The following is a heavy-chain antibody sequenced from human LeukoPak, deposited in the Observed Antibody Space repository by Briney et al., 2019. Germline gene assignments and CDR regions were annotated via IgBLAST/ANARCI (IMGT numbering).Heavy chain of an antibody. CDR3: ASPMTTPGSGYYYYYGMDV. D-gene: IGHD3-3*01. CDR2: IIPIFGTA. Sequence: GASVKVSCKASGGIFSSYAISLVRQAPGQGLEWMGGIIPIFGTANYAQKFQGRVTITADESTSTAYMELSSLRSEDTAVYYCASPMTTPGSGYYYYYGMDVWGQGTTVTVSS. CDR1: GGIFSSYA. J-gene: IGHJ6*02. V-gene: IGHV1-69*13.